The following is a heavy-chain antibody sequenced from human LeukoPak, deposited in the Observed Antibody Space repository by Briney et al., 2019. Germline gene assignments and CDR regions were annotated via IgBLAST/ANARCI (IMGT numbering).Heavy chain of an antibody. CDR1: GGTFSSYA. V-gene: IGHV1-69*01. J-gene: IGHJ4*02. D-gene: IGHD2-2*01. CDR2: IIPIFGTA. CDR3: ASGYSGYCSSTSCHPVFDY. Sequence: SVKVSCKASGGTFSSYAISWVRQAPGQGLEWMGGIIPIFGTANYAQKFQSRVTITADESTSTAYMELSSLRSEDTAVYYCASGYSGYCSSTSCHPVFDYWGQGTLVTVSS.